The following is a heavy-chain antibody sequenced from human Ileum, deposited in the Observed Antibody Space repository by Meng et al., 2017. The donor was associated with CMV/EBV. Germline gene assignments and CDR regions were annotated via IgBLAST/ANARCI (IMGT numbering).Heavy chain of an antibody. J-gene: IGHJ6*02. D-gene: IGHD2-15*01. CDR2: ISSSSSYI. CDR1: GFTFSSYS. Sequence: GGSLRLSCAASGFTFSSYSMNWVRQAPGKGLEWVSSISSSSSYIYYADSVKGRFTISRDNAKNSLYLQMNSLRAEDTAVYYCARDLVVAAAYYYYGMDVWGQGTMVTVSS. V-gene: IGHV3-21*01. CDR3: ARDLVVAAAYYYYGMDV.